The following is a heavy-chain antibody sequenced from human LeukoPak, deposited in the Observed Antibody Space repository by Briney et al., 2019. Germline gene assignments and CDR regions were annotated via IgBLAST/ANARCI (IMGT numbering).Heavy chain of an antibody. CDR3: ARGGHGSGTYYPSHLYYYYGMDV. Sequence: SETLSLTCTVAGGSISSYYWSWIRQPPGKGLEWIGYIYSIGSTNYNPSLKSRVTISVDTSKNQFSLKLTSVTAADTALYFCARGGHGSGTYYPSHLYYYYGMDVWGKGTTVTVSS. CDR2: IYSIGST. V-gene: IGHV4-59*01. D-gene: IGHD3-10*01. J-gene: IGHJ6*04. CDR1: GGSISSYY.